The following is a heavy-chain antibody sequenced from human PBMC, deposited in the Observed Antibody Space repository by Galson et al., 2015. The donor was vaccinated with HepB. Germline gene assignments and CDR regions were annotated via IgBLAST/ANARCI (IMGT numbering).Heavy chain of an antibody. V-gene: IGHV3-43*01. J-gene: IGHJ4*02. CDR2: INWDGDST. D-gene: IGHD6-19*01. CDR1: GFTFDDYT. CDR3: TKDTSSGWSGGYFDY. Sequence: SLRLSCAASGFTFDDYTMHWVRQAPGKGLEWVSLINWDGDSTFYADSVKGRFTISRDNSKISLYLQMNSLRTEDSALYYCTKDTSSGWSGGYFDYWGQGTLVTVSS.